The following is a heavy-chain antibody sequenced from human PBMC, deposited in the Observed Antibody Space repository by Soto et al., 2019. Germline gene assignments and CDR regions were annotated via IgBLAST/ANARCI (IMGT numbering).Heavy chain of an antibody. CDR2: IYSGGTT. Sequence: EVQLVESGGGLIQPGGSLRLSCAASGFTVSSNYMSWVRQAPGKGLEWVSVIYSGGTTYYADSVQGRFTISRENSNNTLYLQMNSLRAEDTAVYYRARAHDFSSWPWGVSYFAYWGQGTLVTVSS. J-gene: IGHJ4*02. CDR1: GFTVSSNY. V-gene: IGHV3-53*01. D-gene: IGHD6-13*01. CDR3: ARAHDFSSWPWGVSYFAY.